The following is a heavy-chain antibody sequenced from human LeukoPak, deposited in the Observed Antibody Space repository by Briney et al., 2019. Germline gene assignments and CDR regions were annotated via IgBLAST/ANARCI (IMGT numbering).Heavy chain of an antibody. Sequence: KPSETLSLTCTVSGGSISSSSYYWGWIRQPRGKGLEWIGSIYYSGSTYYNPSLKSRVTISLDTSKNQFSLKLTSVTAADTAVYYCAGWLEGSGWVGPYFDYWGQGTLVTVSS. CDR3: AGWLEGSGWVGPYFDY. CDR2: IYYSGST. D-gene: IGHD6-19*01. CDR1: GGSISSSSYY. V-gene: IGHV4-39*07. J-gene: IGHJ4*02.